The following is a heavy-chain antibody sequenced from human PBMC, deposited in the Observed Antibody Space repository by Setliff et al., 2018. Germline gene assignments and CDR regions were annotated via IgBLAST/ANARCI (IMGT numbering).Heavy chain of an antibody. CDR3: VREYSGGGLT. V-gene: IGHV1-18*01. Sequence: GASVKVSCKASGYTFTSYGFSWVRQAPGQGLEWMGMISVYNGNTNYGQKYQGRVAMTTDTSTNTVYMELRSLRSDDTAAYFCVREYSGGGLTWGQGTMVTVSS. CDR2: ISVYNGNT. J-gene: IGHJ3*01. D-gene: IGHD1-26*01. CDR1: GYTFTSYG.